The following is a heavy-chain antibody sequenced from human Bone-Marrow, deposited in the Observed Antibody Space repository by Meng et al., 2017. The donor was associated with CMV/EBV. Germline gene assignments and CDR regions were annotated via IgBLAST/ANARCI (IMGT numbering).Heavy chain of an antibody. V-gene: IGHV3-74*01. CDR3: ARDFFDWNNAGATDV. CDR2: INSDGSST. CDR1: GFTFSSYW. J-gene: IGHJ6*02. D-gene: IGHD1/OR15-1a*01. Sequence: GGSLRLSCAASGFTFSSYWMHWVRQAPGKGLVWVSRINSDGSSTSYADSVKGRFTISRDNAKNTLYLQMNSLRAEDAAVYYCARDFFDWNNAGATDVWGQGTTVTVSS.